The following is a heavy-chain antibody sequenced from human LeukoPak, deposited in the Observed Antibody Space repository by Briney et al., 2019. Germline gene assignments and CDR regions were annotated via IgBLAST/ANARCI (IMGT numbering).Heavy chain of an antibody. CDR1: GGSISSYY. Sequence: SETLSLTCTVSGGSISSYYWSWIRQPPGKGLEWIGYIYTSGSTNYNPSLKSRVTISVDTSKNQFSLKLSSVPAADTAVYYCARGIKDGYNRNWFDPWGQGTLATVSS. CDR3: ARGIKDGYNRNWFDP. V-gene: IGHV4-4*09. D-gene: IGHD5-24*01. J-gene: IGHJ5*02. CDR2: IYTSGST.